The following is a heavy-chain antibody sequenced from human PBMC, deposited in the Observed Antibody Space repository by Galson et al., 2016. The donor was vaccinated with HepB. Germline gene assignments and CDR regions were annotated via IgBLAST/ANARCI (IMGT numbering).Heavy chain of an antibody. CDR1: GFTVSSNY. J-gene: IGHJ6*02. V-gene: IGHV3-53*01. Sequence: SLRLSCAASGFTVSSNYMSWVRQAPGKGLEWVSVIYSGGGTRYADSVKGQFTISRDNSKNTVYLQMNSLRAEDTAVYYCAREGDTEFYYGMDVWGQGTTVTVSS. D-gene: IGHD3-16*01. CDR2: IYSGGGT. CDR3: AREGDTEFYYGMDV.